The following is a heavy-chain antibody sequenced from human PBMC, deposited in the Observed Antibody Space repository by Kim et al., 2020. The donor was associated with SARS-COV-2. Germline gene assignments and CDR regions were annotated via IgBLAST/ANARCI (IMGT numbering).Heavy chain of an antibody. Sequence: SETLSLTCTVSGGSLSDYYWSWIRQPPGKGLEWIGNIYYRGNTNYNPSLRSRVTMSVDTSKNQFSLKLNSVTAADTAVYFCARTGDYGHHDYGAQG. CDR1: GGSLSDYY. CDR2: IYYRGNT. CDR3: ARTGDYGHHDY. J-gene: IGHJ4*02. D-gene: IGHD3-9*01. V-gene: IGHV4-59*08.